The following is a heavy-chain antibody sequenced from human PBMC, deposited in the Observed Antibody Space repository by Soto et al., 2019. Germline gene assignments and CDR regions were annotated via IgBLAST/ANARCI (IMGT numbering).Heavy chain of an antibody. CDR1: GYTFSSIG. D-gene: IGHD3-10*01. Sequence: QVQLVQSGAEVKKPGASVKVSCKTSGYTFSSIGISWVRQAPGQGLEWMGWISPHKDNTYYAQRLQGRVTMTTDTSTSTAYMELRSLRSDDTAVYLCARDLDGSGSYYTKYWGQGTLVTVSS. CDR3: ARDLDGSGSYYTKY. J-gene: IGHJ4*02. V-gene: IGHV1-18*01. CDR2: ISPHKDNT.